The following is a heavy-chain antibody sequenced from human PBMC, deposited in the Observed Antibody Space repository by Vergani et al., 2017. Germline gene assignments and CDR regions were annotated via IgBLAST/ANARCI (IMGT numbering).Heavy chain of an antibody. D-gene: IGHD6-19*01. Sequence: QVQLVESGGGVVQPGGSLRLSCAASGFTFSSYGMHWVRQAPGKGLEWVAFIRYDGSNKYYADSVKGRFTISRDNSKNTLYLQMNSLRAEDTAVYYCAKDQVYSRQWLARRGYFDYWGQGTLVTVSS. CDR1: GFTFSSYG. J-gene: IGHJ4*02. CDR2: IRYDGSNK. V-gene: IGHV3-30*02. CDR3: AKDQVYSRQWLARRGYFDY.